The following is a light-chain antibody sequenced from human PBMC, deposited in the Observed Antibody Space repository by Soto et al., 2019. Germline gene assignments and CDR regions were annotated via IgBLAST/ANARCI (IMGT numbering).Light chain of an antibody. CDR2: GAS. J-gene: IGKJ1*01. CDR1: QSVSSY. Sequence: ETVLTQSPATLSVSPVERATLSCRASQSVSSYLAWYQQKPGQAPRLLIYGASTRATGIPARFGGSGSGTESTLTISSLQSEDFAVYYCQQYSIWRTFGQGTKVDI. CDR3: QQYSIWRT. V-gene: IGKV3-15*01.